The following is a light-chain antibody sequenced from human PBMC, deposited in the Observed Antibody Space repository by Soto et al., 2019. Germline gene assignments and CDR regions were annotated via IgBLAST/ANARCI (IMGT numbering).Light chain of an antibody. CDR1: QGISSY. CDR3: QQRNSYPIT. V-gene: IGKV1-9*01. CDR2: TAS. J-gene: IGKJ5*01. Sequence: DIQLTQSKTFLSASVGDRVTITGRASQGISSYLAWYQQKPGKAPNLLIHTASTLQSGVPSRFSGSGSGTEFTLTISSLQPEDFATYYCQQRNSYPITFGQGTRLEIK.